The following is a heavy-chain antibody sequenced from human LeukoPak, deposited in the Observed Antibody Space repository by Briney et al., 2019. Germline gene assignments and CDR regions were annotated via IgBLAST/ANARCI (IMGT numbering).Heavy chain of an antibody. CDR1: GFTFSSYA. CDR2: ISYDGSNK. Sequence: GGSLRLSCAASGFTFSSYAMPWVRRAPGKGLEGVAVISYDGSNKYYADSVKGRFTISRDNSKNTLYLQMNSLRAEDTAVYYCARADYYDSSGSVDYWGQGTLVTVSS. V-gene: IGHV3-30*04. J-gene: IGHJ4*02. D-gene: IGHD3-22*01. CDR3: ARADYYDSSGSVDY.